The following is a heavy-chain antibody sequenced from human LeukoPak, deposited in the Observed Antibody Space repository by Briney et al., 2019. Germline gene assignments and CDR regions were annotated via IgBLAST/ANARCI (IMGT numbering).Heavy chain of an antibody. CDR3: ARGGLSIMGY. Sequence: GGSLRLSCGASGITFSSYSMNWVRQAPGKGLEWVSYISSSGSTKYYADSVKGRFTISRDNARNSLYLQMNSLRAEDTAVYFCARGGLSIMGYWGQGTLVTVPS. J-gene: IGHJ4*02. CDR1: GITFSSYS. D-gene: IGHD2/OR15-2a*01. CDR2: ISSSGSTK. V-gene: IGHV3-48*01.